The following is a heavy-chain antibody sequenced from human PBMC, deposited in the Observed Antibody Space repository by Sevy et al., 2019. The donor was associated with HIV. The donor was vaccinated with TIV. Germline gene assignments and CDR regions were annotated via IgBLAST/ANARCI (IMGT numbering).Heavy chain of an antibody. CDR1: GFTFSSYG. Sequence: GGSLRLSCAASGFTFSSYGMHWVRQAPGKGLEWVAVIWYDGSNKYYADSVKGRFTISRDKSKNTLYLQMNSLRAEDTAVYYCARDLRGYCSSTSCSKFSYYYGMDVWGQGTTVTVSS. CDR3: ARDLRGYCSSTSCSKFSYYYGMDV. CDR2: IWYDGSNK. J-gene: IGHJ6*02. D-gene: IGHD2-2*01. V-gene: IGHV3-33*01.